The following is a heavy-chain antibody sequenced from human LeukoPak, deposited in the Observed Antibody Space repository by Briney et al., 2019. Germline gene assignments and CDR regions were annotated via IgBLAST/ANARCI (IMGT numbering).Heavy chain of an antibody. V-gene: IGHV1-8*01. CDR3: AREDIVPRHSIVGATPDY. CDR1: GYTFTSYD. Sequence: GASVKVSCKASGYTFTSYDINWVRQATGQGLEWMGWMNPNSGNTGYAQKFQGRVTMTRNTSISTAYMELSSLRSEDTAVYYCAREDIVPRHSIVGATPDYWGQGTLVTVSS. CDR2: MNPNSGNT. D-gene: IGHD1-26*01. J-gene: IGHJ4*02.